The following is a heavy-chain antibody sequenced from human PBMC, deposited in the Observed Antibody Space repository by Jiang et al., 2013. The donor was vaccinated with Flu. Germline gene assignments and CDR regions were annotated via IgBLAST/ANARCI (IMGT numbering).Heavy chain of an antibody. CDR1: GDSVSSNSAA. CDR3: ARGYEGALDY. J-gene: IGHJ4*02. V-gene: IGHV6-1*01. Sequence: GDSVSSNSAAWSWIRQSPSRGLEWLGRTYYRSKWYNDYAVSVKSRITINPDTSKNQFSLQLNSVTPEDTTVYYCARGYEGALDYWGQGTLVTVSS. D-gene: IGHD3-3*01. CDR2: TYYRSKWYN.